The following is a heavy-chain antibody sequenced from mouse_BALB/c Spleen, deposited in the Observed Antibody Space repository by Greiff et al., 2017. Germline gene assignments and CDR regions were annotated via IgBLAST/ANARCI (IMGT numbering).Heavy chain of an antibody. Sequence: EVQLQQSGPELVKPGASVKIPCKASGYTFTDYNMDWVKQSHGKSLEWIGDINPNNGGTIYNQKFKGKATLTVDKSSSTAYMELRSLTSEDTAVYYCARWESTTVVATEAMDYWGQGTSVTVSS. V-gene: IGHV1-18*01. CDR1: GYTFTDYN. CDR3: ARWESTTVVATEAMDY. D-gene: IGHD1-1*01. J-gene: IGHJ4*01. CDR2: INPNNGGT.